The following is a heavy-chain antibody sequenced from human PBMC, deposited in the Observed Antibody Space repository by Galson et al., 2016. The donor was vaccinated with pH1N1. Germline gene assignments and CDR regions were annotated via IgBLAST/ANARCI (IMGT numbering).Heavy chain of an antibody. CDR3: ARGKESRSSTLDY. V-gene: IGHV3-53*01. CDR2: IYSSGFT. J-gene: IGHJ4*02. CDR1: GFTVSNTY. D-gene: IGHD1-1*01. Sequence: SLRLSCAASGFTVSNTYMYWVRQSPGKGLGCVSIIYSSGFTYYADSVKGRFSISRDKSKNTLYLQMSSLRAEDTAVYYCARGKESRSSTLDYWGQGTLVTVSS.